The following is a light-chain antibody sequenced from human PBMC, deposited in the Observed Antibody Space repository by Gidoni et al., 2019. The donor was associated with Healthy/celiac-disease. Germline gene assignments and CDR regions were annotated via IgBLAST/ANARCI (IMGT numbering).Light chain of an antibody. CDR2: EVS. J-gene: IGLJ3*02. CDR1: SSDVGGSNY. Sequence: HSALTQPASVSGSPGQSITISCTGTSSDVGGSNYVSWYQQHPGKAPKLMIYEVSNRPAGVANRFSGSKSGNTASMTISGLQAEDEADYYCSSYTSSSTLRVFGGGTKLTVL. V-gene: IGLV2-14*01. CDR3: SSYTSSSTLRV.